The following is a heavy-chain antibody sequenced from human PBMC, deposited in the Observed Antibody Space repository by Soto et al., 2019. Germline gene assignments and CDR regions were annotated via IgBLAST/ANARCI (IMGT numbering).Heavy chain of an antibody. CDR2: MSSDGDIT. CDR1: GFTFREYS. CDR3: VKASPFYDLWTGYSSTNFFDP. J-gene: IGHJ5*02. Sequence: LRLSWSASGFTFREYSMHWVRQAPGKGLQYVSTMSSDGDITYYADSVKGRFTISRDKSKNTLYLQMNSLRPEDPAVYYCVKASPFYDLWTGYSSTNFFDPWGQRTLVTASS. D-gene: IGHD3-3*01. V-gene: IGHV3-64D*06.